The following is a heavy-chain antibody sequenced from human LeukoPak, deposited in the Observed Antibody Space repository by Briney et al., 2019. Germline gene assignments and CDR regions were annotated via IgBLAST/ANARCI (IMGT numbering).Heavy chain of an antibody. CDR2: INHSGST. J-gene: IGHJ5*02. D-gene: IGHD3-9*01. V-gene: IGHV4-34*01. Sequence: SETLSLTCAVYGGSFSGYYWSWIRQPPGKGLEWIGEINHSGSTNYNPSLKSRVTISVDTSKNQFSLKLSSVTAADTAAYYCARGIYYDILTGYINWFDPWGQGTLVTVSS. CDR3: ARGIYYDILTGYINWFDP. CDR1: GGSFSGYY.